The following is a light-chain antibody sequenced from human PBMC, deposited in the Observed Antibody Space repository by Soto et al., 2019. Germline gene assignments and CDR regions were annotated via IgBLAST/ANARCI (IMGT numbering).Light chain of an antibody. Sequence: QSALTQPASVSASPGQSITICCTGTSSNVGTYDLVSWYQHHPDKAPKLIIYEGTKRPSGISSRFSGSKSGNTASLTISGLQAEDDADYYCCSFAVGAALVFGGGTQLTVL. CDR2: EGT. CDR3: CSFAVGAALV. CDR1: SSNVGTYDL. J-gene: IGLJ2*01. V-gene: IGLV2-23*01.